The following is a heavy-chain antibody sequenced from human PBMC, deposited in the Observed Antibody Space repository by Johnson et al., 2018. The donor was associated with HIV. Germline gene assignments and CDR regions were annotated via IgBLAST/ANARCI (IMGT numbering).Heavy chain of an antibody. CDR3: AKPEGAQFLGSYGAFDI. CDR1: GFTFSSYG. Sequence: QVHLVESGGGVVQPGGSLRLSFAASGFTFSSYGMHWVRQAPGKGLEWVAFIRYDGSNKYYADSVKGRVTISRDNSKNTLYRQMNSLRAEYTAVYYCAKPEGAQFLGSYGAFDIWGQGTMVTVSS. J-gene: IGHJ3*02. D-gene: IGHD5-18*01. V-gene: IGHV3-30*02. CDR2: IRYDGSNK.